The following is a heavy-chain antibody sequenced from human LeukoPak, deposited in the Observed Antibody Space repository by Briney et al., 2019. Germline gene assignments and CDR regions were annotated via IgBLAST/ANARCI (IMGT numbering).Heavy chain of an antibody. CDR1: GGSISSSSYY. D-gene: IGHD3-3*01. J-gene: IGHJ5*02. CDR2: IYYSGST. V-gene: IGHV4-39*01. Sequence: SETLSLTCTVSGGSISSSSYYWGWIRQPPGKGLEWIGSIYYSGSTYYNPSLKSRVTMSVDTSKNQFSLKLSSVTAADTAVYYCASGGFLEGFPPSNWFDPWGQGTLVTVSS. CDR3: ASGGFLEGFPPSNWFDP.